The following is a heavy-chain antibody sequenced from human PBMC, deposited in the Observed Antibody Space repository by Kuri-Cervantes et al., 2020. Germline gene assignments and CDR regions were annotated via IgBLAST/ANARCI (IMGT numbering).Heavy chain of an antibody. CDR3: ARDGMVYDFWSGEYYYYYMDV. CDR2: IYSGDNT. D-gene: IGHD3-3*01. Sequence: GESLKISCAASGFTVSANYMSWVRQAPGKGLESVSIIYSGDNTYYADSVKGRFTISRDNSQNTLYLQMNSLRVEDTAVYYCARDGMVYDFWSGEYYYYYMDVWGKGTTVTVSS. J-gene: IGHJ6*03. CDR1: GFTVSANY. V-gene: IGHV3-53*01.